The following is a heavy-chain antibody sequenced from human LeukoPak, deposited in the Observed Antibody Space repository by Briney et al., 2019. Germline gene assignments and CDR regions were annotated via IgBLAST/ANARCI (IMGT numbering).Heavy chain of an antibody. CDR3: ARGSLLILRFLEWEPINWSDP. Sequence: ASVKVSCEASGYTFTSYYMHWVRQAPGQGLEWMGIINPSGGSTSYAQKFQGRVTMTRDTSTSTVYMELSSLRSEDTAVYYCARGSLLILRFLEWEPINWSDPWGQGTLVTVSS. CDR1: GYTFTSYY. CDR2: INPSGGST. D-gene: IGHD3-3*01. J-gene: IGHJ5*02. V-gene: IGHV1-46*01.